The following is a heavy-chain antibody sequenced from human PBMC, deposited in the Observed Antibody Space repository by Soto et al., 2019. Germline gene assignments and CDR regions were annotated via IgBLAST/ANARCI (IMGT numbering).Heavy chain of an antibody. V-gene: IGHV4-4*02. D-gene: IGHD3-22*01. CDR1: GGSISSSNW. J-gene: IGHJ6*02. Sequence: PSETLSLTCAVSGGSISSSNWWSWVRQPPGKGLEWIGEIYHSGGTNYNPSLKSRVTISVDKSKNQFSLKLSSVTAADTAVYYCARNYDSSVGGMDVWGQGTTVTVSS. CDR3: ARNYDSSVGGMDV. CDR2: IYHSGGT.